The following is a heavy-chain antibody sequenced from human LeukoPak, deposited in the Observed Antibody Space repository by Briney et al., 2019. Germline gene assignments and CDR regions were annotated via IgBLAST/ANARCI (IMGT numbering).Heavy chain of an antibody. J-gene: IGHJ6*03. CDR1: GGSISSSSYY. V-gene: IGHV4-39*01. Sequence: PSETLSLTCTVSGGSISSSSYYWGWIRQPPGMGLEWIGSIYYSGSTYYNPSLKSRVTISVDTSKNQFSLKLSSVTAADTAVYYCARQIVERRGSGWDYNYYYYYMDVWGKGTTVTISS. D-gene: IGHD6-19*01. CDR3: ARQIVERRGSGWDYNYYYYYMDV. CDR2: IYYSGST.